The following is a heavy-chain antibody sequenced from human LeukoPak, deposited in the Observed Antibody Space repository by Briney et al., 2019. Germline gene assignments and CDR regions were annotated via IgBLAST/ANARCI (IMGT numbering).Heavy chain of an antibody. CDR1: GFTFSSYG. Sequence: GGSLRLFCAASGFTFSSYGMHWVRQAPSKGLEWVAFIRYDGSNKYYADSVKGRFTISRDNSKNTLYLRMNSLRAEDTAVYYCAKDNDYWSGSTSCYLWSYNWFDPGGQATLVTVSS. D-gene: IGHD2-2*01. J-gene: IGHJ5*02. CDR3: AKDNDYWSGSTSCYLWSYNWFDP. CDR2: IRYDGSNK. V-gene: IGHV3-30*02.